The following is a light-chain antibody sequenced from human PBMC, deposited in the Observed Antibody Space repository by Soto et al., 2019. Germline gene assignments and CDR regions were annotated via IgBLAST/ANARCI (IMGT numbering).Light chain of an antibody. CDR2: AAT. CDR1: QTISFY. Sequence: DIQMTQSPSSLSASVGDRVTITCRASQTISFYLNWYQQKPGQAPKLLIYAATSLQSGVPSRFSGSESGTDFTLSISSLQPEDFATYYCQQSYSIPQTFGQGTKVDI. V-gene: IGKV1-39*01. J-gene: IGKJ1*01. CDR3: QQSYSIPQT.